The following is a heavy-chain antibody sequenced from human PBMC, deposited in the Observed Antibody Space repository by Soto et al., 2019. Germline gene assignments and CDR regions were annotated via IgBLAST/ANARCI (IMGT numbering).Heavy chain of an antibody. CDR2: ISSSSSYI. CDR3: ARESSCYYDSSGYRPAFDY. Sequence: GGSLRLSCAASGFTFSSYSMNWVRQAPGKGLEWVSSISSSSSYIYYADSVKGRFTISRDNAKNSLYLQMNSLRAEDTAVYYCARESSCYYDSSGYRPAFDYWGQGTLVTVSS. V-gene: IGHV3-21*01. D-gene: IGHD3-22*01. J-gene: IGHJ4*02. CDR1: GFTFSSYS.